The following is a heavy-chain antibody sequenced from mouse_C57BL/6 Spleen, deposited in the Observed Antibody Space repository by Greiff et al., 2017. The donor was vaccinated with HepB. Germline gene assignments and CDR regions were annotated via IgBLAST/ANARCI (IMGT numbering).Heavy chain of an antibody. J-gene: IGHJ1*03. Sequence: QVQLQQPGAELVRPGSSVKLSCKASGYTFTSYWMHWVKQRPIQGLEWIGNIDPSDSETHYNQKFKDKATLTVDKSSSTAYMQLSSLTSEDSAVYYWARHYYYYDGYFDVWGTGTTVTVSS. D-gene: IGHD2-4*01. CDR1: GYTFTSYW. CDR3: ARHYYYYDGYFDV. V-gene: IGHV1-52*01. CDR2: IDPSDSET.